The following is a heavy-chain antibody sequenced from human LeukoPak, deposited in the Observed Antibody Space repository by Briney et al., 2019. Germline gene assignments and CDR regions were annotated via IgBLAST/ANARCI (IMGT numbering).Heavy chain of an antibody. Sequence: ASVRVSCKASGYTFPSYSMHWVRQAPGQGLEWMGIINPSGGSTNYAQKFQGRVTMTRDTSTSTLYMDLSSLRSQDTAVYYCARDLRRDVYNRDWYLDLWGRGTLVTVSS. CDR3: ARDLRRDVYNRDWYLDL. V-gene: IGHV1-46*01. CDR2: INPSGGST. J-gene: IGHJ2*01. CDR1: GYTFPSYS. D-gene: IGHD5-24*01.